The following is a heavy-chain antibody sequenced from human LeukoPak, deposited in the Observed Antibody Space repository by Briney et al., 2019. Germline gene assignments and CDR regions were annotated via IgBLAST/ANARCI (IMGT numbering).Heavy chain of an antibody. D-gene: IGHD2-15*01. CDR1: GFTFSSYW. Sequence: GGSLRLSCAASGFTFSSYWMHWVRQAPGKGPVWVSRINNDGSGTIYADSVKGRFTISRDDAKNTLYLQMNSLRAEDTAVYYCVRGGESTWSWGQGTLVTVSS. J-gene: IGHJ5*02. CDR2: INNDGSGT. V-gene: IGHV3-74*01. CDR3: VRGGESTWS.